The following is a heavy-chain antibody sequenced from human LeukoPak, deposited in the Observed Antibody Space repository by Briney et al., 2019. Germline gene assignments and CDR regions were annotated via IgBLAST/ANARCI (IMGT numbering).Heavy chain of an antibody. Sequence: GGSLRLSCAGSGFTFRSYWMSWVRQAPGKGLEWVGNINQDGSQKNYLDSLRGRFTFSKDNAKNSLYLQMSSLRAEDTAVYFCARDSAYYYGSGSPLPNFDYWGQGTLVTVSS. CDR3: ARDSAYYYGSGSPLPNFDY. V-gene: IGHV3-7*03. J-gene: IGHJ4*02. D-gene: IGHD3-10*01. CDR1: GFTFRSYW. CDR2: INQDGSQK.